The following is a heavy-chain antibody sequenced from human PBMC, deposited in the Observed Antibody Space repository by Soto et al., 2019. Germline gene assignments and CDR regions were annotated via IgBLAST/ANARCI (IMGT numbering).Heavy chain of an antibody. D-gene: IGHD3-10*01. V-gene: IGHV3-30-3*01. CDR1: GFTFSNYA. J-gene: IGHJ4*02. CDR2: ISYDGGTK. CDR3: ARNFHFDSGTYLFDLDY. Sequence: QVQLVESGGGVVQPGRSLRLSCAASGFTFSNYAVHWVRQAPGKGLEGVAVISYDGGTKNYADSVKGRFTISRDNSRNTLYLQMNSLRVEDTAVYYCARNFHFDSGTYLFDLDYWGQGTLVPVSS.